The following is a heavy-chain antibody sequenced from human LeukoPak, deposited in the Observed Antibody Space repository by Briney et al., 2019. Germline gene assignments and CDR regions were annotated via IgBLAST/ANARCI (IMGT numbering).Heavy chain of an antibody. CDR1: GGSISSYD. D-gene: IGHD1-26*01. Sequence: AETLSLTCTVSGGSISSYDWSWIRQPAGKGLEWIGSICYSGSTYYSPSLKSRVTISVDTSKNQFSLKLSSVTAADTAVYYCASAREVGAPYYYYYMDVWGKGTTVTVSS. J-gene: IGHJ6*03. CDR3: ASAREVGAPYYYYYMDV. CDR2: ICYSGST. V-gene: IGHV4-59*05.